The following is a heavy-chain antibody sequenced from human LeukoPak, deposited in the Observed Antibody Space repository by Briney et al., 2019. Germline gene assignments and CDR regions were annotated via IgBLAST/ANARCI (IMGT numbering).Heavy chain of an antibody. V-gene: IGHV3-53*01. CDR3: AREVDSSSWYYFDY. J-gene: IGHJ4*02. CDR1: GFTVSSNY. Sequence: GGSLRLSCAASGFTVSSNYMSWVRQAPGKGLEWVSVIYSGGSTYYADSVKGRFTISRDNSKNTLYLQMDSLRAEDTAVYYCAREVDSSSWYYFDYWGQGTLVTVSS. CDR2: IYSGGST. D-gene: IGHD6-13*01.